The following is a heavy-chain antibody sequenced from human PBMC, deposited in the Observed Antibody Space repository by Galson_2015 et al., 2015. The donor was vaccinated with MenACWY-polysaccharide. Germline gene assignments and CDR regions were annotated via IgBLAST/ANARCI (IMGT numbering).Heavy chain of an antibody. CDR3: ARGGCSSTICYPDTYFDY. J-gene: IGHJ4*02. V-gene: IGHV3-64*02. D-gene: IGHD2-2*01. CDR2: ISSNGGST. CDR1: GFTFRNYG. Sequence: SLRLSCAASGFTFRNYGMHWVRQAPGKGLEYVSAISSNGGSTYYGDSVKGRFTISRDNSKNTLYLQMGSLRAEDMAVYYCARGGCSSTICYPDTYFDYWGQGTLVTVSS.